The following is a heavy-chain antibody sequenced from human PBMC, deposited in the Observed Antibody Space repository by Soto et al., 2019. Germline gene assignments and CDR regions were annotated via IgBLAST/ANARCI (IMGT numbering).Heavy chain of an antibody. CDR2: ITGSGGST. V-gene: IGHV3-23*01. CDR1: GFTFSTYA. CDR3: AKDRYGDYGRIAY. J-gene: IGHJ4*02. D-gene: IGHD4-17*01. Sequence: EVQLLESGGGLVQPGGSLRLSCAASGFTFSTYAMIWVRQAPGKGLEWVSVITGSGGSTYYADSVKGRFTISRDTSKNTLFLQMNSLRAEDTAVYYCAKDRYGDYGRIAYWGQGTMVTVSS.